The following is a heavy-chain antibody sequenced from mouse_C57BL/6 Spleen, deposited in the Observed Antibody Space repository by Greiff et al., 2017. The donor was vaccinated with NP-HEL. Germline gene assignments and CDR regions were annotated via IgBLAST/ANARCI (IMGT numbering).Heavy chain of an antibody. CDR1: GYTFTDYY. CDR3: ARGGGYWYCDV. Sequence: EVQLQQSGPELVKPGASVKISCKASGYTFTDYYMNWVKQSHGKSLEWIGDINPNNGGTSYNQKFKGKATLTVDKSSSTAYMELRSLTSEDAAVDDCARGGGYWYCDVWGTGTTVTVSA. V-gene: IGHV1-26*01. CDR2: INPNNGGT. J-gene: IGHJ1*03.